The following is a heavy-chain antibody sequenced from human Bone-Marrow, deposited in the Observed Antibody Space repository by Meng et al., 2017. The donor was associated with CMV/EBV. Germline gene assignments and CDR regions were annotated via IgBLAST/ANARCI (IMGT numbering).Heavy chain of an antibody. CDR2: INPSGGST. J-gene: IGHJ6*02. CDR1: GYTFTSYY. V-gene: IGHV1-46*01. D-gene: IGHD3-3*01. CDR3: ARGNRDFWSDTRVGAWEGTTYYYGMDV. Sequence: ASVKVSCKASGYTFTSYYMHWVRQAPGQGLEWMGIINPSGGSTSYAQKFQGRVTMTRDTSTSTVYMELSSLRSEDTAVYYCARGNRDFWSDTRVGAWEGTTYYYGMDVWGQGTTVTVSS.